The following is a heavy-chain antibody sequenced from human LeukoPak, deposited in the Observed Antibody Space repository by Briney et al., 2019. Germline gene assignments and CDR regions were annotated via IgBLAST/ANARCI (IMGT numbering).Heavy chain of an antibody. J-gene: IGHJ4*02. V-gene: IGHV4-59*08. CDR2: THYSGST. D-gene: IGHD4/OR15-4a*01. CDR3: ARNLAYQSGAAPFFDY. CDR1: GGXISGYY. Sequence: SETLSLTCTVSGGXISGYYCSWIRQLPGKGLEWIGYTHYSGSTNFNPSLQSRVTISVDMSTNQFSLNLNSVTAADTAVYYCARNLAYQSGAAPFFDYWGLGTLVTVSS.